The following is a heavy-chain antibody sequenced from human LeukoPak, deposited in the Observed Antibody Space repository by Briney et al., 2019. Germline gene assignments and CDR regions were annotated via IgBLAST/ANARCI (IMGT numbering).Heavy chain of an antibody. CDR3: AREEASAGDY. D-gene: IGHD6-13*01. CDR1: GGSISSNSHY. CDR2: IYYTGVT. Sequence: SEALSLTCTVSGGSISSNSHYWAWIRQPPGKGLEWIGSIYYTGVTFYSPSLKSRVTISVDTSKNQFSLKVISVTAADTAVYYCAREEASAGDYWGQGTLVTVSS. J-gene: IGHJ4*02. V-gene: IGHV4-39*01.